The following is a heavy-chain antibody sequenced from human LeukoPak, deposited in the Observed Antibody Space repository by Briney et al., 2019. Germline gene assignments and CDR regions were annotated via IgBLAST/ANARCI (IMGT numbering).Heavy chain of an antibody. CDR1: GFTFSSYG. CDR2: ISYSSTNI. J-gene: IGHJ4*02. CDR3: ARIAVTYTFDY. V-gene: IGHV3-21*01. Sequence: GGSLRLSCAASGFTFSSYGMHWVRQAPGKGLEWVSSISYSSTNIYYTDSVKGRFTISRDNAKKSLYLQMNSLRAEDTAVYYCARIAVTYTFDYWGQGTLVTVSS. D-gene: IGHD4-17*01.